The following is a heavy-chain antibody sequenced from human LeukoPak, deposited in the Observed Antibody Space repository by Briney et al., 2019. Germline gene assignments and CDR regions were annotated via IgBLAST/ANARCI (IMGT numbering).Heavy chain of an antibody. D-gene: IGHD3-3*01. CDR3: ARRGTTWSGYYPSPRYYYMDV. V-gene: IGHV1-2*02. J-gene: IGHJ6*03. Sequence: ASVKVSCKASGYTFTGYYMHWVRQAPGQGLEWMGWINPNSGGTNYAQKFQGRVTMTRDTSISTAYMELSRLRSGDTAVYYCARRGTTWSGYYPSPRYYYMDVWGKGTTVTVSS. CDR2: INPNSGGT. CDR1: GYTFTGYY.